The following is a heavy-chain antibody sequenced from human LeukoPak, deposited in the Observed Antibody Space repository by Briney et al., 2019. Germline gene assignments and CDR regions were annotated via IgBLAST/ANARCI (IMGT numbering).Heavy chain of an antibody. CDR2: IYTSGST. CDR3: ARGTYYYDSSGSNLDY. Sequence: PSETLSLTRTVSGRSISSYYWSWIRQPAGKGLEWIGRIYTSGSTNYNPSLKSRVTMSVDTSKNQFSLKLSSVTAADTDVYYCARGTYYYDSSGSNLDYWGQGTLVTVSS. D-gene: IGHD3-22*01. V-gene: IGHV4-4*07. J-gene: IGHJ4*02. CDR1: GRSISSYY.